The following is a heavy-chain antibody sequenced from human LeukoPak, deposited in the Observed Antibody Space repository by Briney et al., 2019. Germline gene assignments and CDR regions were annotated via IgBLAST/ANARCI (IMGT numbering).Heavy chain of an antibody. CDR2: IYYIGST. D-gene: IGHD2-15*01. V-gene: IGHV4-59*07. CDR1: GGPKSRYL. Sequence: PSDTLSLTRSVSGGPKSRYLWRWIRQPPGKELDGIGYIYYIGSTNYNPSLKSRVTISVDTSKNQFSLKLSAVTAADTAVYYCARHYCSGGSCYFYFDYWGQGTLVTVSS. J-gene: IGHJ4*02. CDR3: ARHYCSGGSCYFYFDY.